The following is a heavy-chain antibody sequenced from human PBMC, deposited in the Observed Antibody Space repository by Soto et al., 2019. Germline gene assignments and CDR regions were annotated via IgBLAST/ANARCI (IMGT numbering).Heavy chain of an antibody. D-gene: IGHD3-10*01. CDR1: GYTFTGYY. CDR2: INPNSGGT. CDR3: ARAGYYGSGGAFDI. J-gene: IGHJ3*02. Sequence: ASVKVSCKASGYTFTGYYMHWVRQAPGQGLEWMGWINPNSGGTNYAQKFQGGVTMTRDTSISTAYMELSRLRSDDTAVYYCARAGYYGSGGAFDIWGQGTMVTVSS. V-gene: IGHV1-2*02.